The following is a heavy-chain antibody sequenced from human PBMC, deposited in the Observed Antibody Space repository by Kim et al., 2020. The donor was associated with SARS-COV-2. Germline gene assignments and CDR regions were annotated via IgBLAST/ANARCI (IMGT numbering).Heavy chain of an antibody. D-gene: IGHD3-16*02. Sequence: SETLSLTCAVYGGSFSGYYWSWIRQPPGKGLEWIGEINHSGSTNYNPSLKSRVTISVDTSKNQFSLKLSSVTAADTAVYYCARDVWGSYRSSSADVWGQGTTVTVSS. CDR1: GGSFSGYY. J-gene: IGHJ6*02. CDR3: ARDVWGSYRSSSADV. CDR2: INHSGST. V-gene: IGHV4-34*01.